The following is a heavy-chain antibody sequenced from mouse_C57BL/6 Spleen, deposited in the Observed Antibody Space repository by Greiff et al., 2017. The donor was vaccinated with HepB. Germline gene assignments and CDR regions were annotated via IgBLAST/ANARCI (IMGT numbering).Heavy chain of an antibody. Sequence: EVQLQQSGAELVRPGASVKLSCTASGFNIKDDYMHWVNQRPEQGLEWIGWIDPENGDTEYASKFQGKATITADTSSNTAYLPLSSLTSEDTAVYYCTTAYGSSYEGVYWGQGTTLTVSS. CDR2: IDPENGDT. V-gene: IGHV14-4*01. D-gene: IGHD1-1*01. CDR1: GFNIKDDY. CDR3: TTAYGSSYEGVY. J-gene: IGHJ2*01.